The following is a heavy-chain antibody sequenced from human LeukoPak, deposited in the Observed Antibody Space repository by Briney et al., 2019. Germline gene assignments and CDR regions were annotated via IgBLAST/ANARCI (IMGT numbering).Heavy chain of an antibody. V-gene: IGHV4-4*07. CDR3: ARDRPYFDY. CDR1: GGSINTYY. CDR2: IYTSGTT. J-gene: IGHJ4*02. Sequence: NPSETLSLTCTVSGGSINTYYWSWIRQPAGKGLEWIGRIYTSGTTNYNPSLKSRVTMSVDTSKNQFSLKLSSVTAADTAVYFCARDRPYFDYWGQGNLVTVSS.